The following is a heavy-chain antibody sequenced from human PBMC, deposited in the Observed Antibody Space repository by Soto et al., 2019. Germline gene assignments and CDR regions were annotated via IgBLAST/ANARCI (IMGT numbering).Heavy chain of an antibody. CDR1: GGSISSSSYY. Sequence: ETFSLTCTVSGGSISSSSYYWVLIRQPPGKGLEWIGSIYYSGSTYYNPSLKSRVTISVDTSKNQFSLKLSSVTAADTAVYYCARHYGCAGFDNLCQGTLVTISS. CDR3: ARHYGCAGFDN. V-gene: IGHV4-39*01. CDR2: IYYSGST. D-gene: IGHD3-10*01. J-gene: IGHJ4*02.